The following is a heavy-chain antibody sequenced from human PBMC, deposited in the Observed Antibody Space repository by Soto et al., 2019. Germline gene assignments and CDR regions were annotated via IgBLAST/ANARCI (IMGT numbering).Heavy chain of an antibody. CDR2: IRAYNGKT. V-gene: IGHV1-18*01. D-gene: IGHD2-21*01. J-gene: IGHJ4*02. CDR1: GYPFTSYG. CDR3: ARDRLSPVIGLLHY. Sequence: QVQLVQSGAEVKKPGASVKVSCKTSGYPFTSYGINWVRQAPGQGPEWMGGIRAYNGKTSYKQKFQGRVTMTTDTSTSTDYTELRSLRSDNTAVYNCARDRLSPVIGLLHYWGKGTLVTVSS.